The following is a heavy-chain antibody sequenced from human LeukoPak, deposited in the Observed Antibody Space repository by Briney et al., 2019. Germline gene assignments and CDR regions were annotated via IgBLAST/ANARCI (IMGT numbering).Heavy chain of an antibody. CDR1: GFTFSSYG. Sequence: PGGSLTLSCAASGFTFSSYGKHWVRQAPAKGLEWVAFIRYDGSNKYYADSVKGRFTISRDTSKNTLYLQMNSLSAEDTAVYSCAKDLVGATTHWGQGTLVTVS. D-gene: IGHD1-26*01. V-gene: IGHV3-30*02. CDR2: IRYDGSNK. J-gene: IGHJ4*02. CDR3: AKDLVGATTH.